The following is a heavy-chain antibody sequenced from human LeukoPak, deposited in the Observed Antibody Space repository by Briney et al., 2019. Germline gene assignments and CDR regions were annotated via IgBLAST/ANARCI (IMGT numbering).Heavy chain of an antibody. CDR2: ISAYNGNT. CDR3: ARTTFDTRGSGSQQLFDY. Sequence: ALVKVSCKASGYTFTSYGISWVRQAPGQGLEWMGWISAYNGNTNYAQKLQGRVTMTTDTSTSTAYMELRSLRPDDTAVYYCARTTFDTRGSGSQQLFDYWGQGTLVTVSS. CDR1: GYTFTSYG. V-gene: IGHV1-18*01. J-gene: IGHJ4*02. D-gene: IGHD1-26*01.